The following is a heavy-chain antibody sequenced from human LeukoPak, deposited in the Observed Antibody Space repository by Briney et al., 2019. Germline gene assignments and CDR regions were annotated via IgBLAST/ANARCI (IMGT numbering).Heavy chain of an antibody. D-gene: IGHD4-17*01. J-gene: IGHJ6*02. CDR3: ARSTTNYYGMDV. Sequence: SETLSVTCTVSGGSISSYYWSWIRQPPGKGLEWIGYIYYSGSTNYNPSLKSRVTISVDTSKNQFSLKLSSVTAADTAVYYCARSTTNYYGMDVWGQGTTVTVSS. CDR2: IYYSGST. CDR1: GGSISSYY. V-gene: IGHV4-59*01.